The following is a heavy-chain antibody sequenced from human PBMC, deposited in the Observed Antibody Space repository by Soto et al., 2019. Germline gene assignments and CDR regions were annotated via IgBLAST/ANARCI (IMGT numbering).Heavy chain of an antibody. CDR2: INAGNGNT. Sequence: ASVKVSCKASGYTFTSYAMHWVRQAPGQRLEWMGWINAGNGNTKYSQKFQGRVTITRDTSAGTAYMELSSLRSEDTAVYYCATGCCSSTSCYDAFDIWGQGTMVTVSS. CDR3: ATGCCSSTSCYDAFDI. D-gene: IGHD2-2*01. J-gene: IGHJ3*02. CDR1: GYTFTSYA. V-gene: IGHV1-3*01.